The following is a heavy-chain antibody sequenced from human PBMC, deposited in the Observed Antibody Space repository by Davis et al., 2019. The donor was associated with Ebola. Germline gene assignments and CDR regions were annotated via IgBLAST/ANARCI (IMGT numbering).Heavy chain of an antibody. CDR2: MNPNSGNT. V-gene: IGHV1-8*01. CDR3: AKQRGVGAIDYDY. Sequence: ASVKVSCKASGYTFTSYDINWVRQATGQGLEWMGWMNPNSGNTGYARKFQGRVTMTRNTSISTAYMELSSLRSDDTAVYYCAKQRGVGAIDYDYWGRGTVVTVSS. J-gene: IGHJ4*02. D-gene: IGHD1-26*01. CDR1: GYTFTSYD.